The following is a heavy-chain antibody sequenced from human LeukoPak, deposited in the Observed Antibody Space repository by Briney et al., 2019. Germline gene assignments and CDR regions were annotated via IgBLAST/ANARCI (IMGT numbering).Heavy chain of an antibody. CDR3: ARGTYYYDSSGSPNNWFDP. J-gene: IGHJ5*02. D-gene: IGHD3-22*01. Sequence: PGGSLRLSCAASGFSFSDYGMHWVRQAPGKGLEWVAVIWYGGSNKNYADSVKGRFTVSRDNSKNTLYLQMNSLRAEDTAVYYCARGTYYYDSSGSPNNWFDPWGQGTLVTVSS. V-gene: IGHV3-33*01. CDR2: IWYGGSNK. CDR1: GFSFSDYG.